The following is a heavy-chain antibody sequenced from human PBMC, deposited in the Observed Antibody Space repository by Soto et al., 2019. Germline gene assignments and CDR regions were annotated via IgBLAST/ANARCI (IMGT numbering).Heavy chain of an antibody. V-gene: IGHV1-46*01. CDR3: AGAGGAKVDVYYYDSMGYPPPPASFDY. J-gene: IGHJ4*02. Sequence: ASVKVSCKASGYTFTGYYMHWVRQAPGQGLEWMGIINPSGGSTSYAQKFQGRVTMTRDTSTSTVYMELSSQRSEDTAVYYWAGAGGAKVDVYYYDSMGYPPPPASFDYWGQGTLVTVSS. CDR1: GYTFTGYY. CDR2: INPSGGST. D-gene: IGHD3-22*01.